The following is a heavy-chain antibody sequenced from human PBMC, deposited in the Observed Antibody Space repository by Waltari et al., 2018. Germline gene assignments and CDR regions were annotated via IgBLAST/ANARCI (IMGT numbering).Heavy chain of an antibody. CDR1: GGSISSGGYS. D-gene: IGHD3-10*01. CDR3: ARASMVRGVMGWFDP. V-gene: IGHV4-30-2*01. CDR2: IYHSGST. J-gene: IGHJ5*02. Sequence: QLQLQESGSGLVKPSQTLSLTCAVSGGSISSGGYSWGWIRQPPGKGLEWLGYIYHSGSTYYNPSLKSRVTISVDRSKNQFSLKLSSVTAADTAVYYCARASMVRGVMGWFDPWGQGTLVTVSA.